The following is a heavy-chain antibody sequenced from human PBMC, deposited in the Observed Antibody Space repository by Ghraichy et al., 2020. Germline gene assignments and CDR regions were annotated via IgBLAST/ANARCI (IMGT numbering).Heavy chain of an antibody. J-gene: IGHJ4*02. CDR1: GFTFSTYD. V-gene: IGHV3-13*01. Sequence: GGSLRLSCAASGFTFSTYDIHWVRQATGKGLEWVSGIGAAGDTSYPGSVKGRFTISRENAKNSLYLHRNSLRAGDTAVYYCARARDSHCLGGICSYYFDYWGQGTLVTVSS. CDR2: IGAAGDT. D-gene: IGHD4-23*01. CDR3: ARARDSHCLGGICSYYFDY.